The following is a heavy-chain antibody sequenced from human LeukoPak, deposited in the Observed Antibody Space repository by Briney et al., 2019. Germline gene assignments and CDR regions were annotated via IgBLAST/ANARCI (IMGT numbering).Heavy chain of an antibody. V-gene: IGHV3-23*01. J-gene: IGHJ4*02. Sequence: PGGSLRLSCAASGFTFSSHAMNWVRQAPGKGLEWVSVISGSGGSTYHADSVKGRFTISRDNSKNTLYVLMNSLRAEDTAVYYCAMNAGQWLVPFDHWGQGTLVTVSS. D-gene: IGHD6-19*01. CDR1: GFTFSSHA. CDR3: AMNAGQWLVPFDH. CDR2: ISGSGGST.